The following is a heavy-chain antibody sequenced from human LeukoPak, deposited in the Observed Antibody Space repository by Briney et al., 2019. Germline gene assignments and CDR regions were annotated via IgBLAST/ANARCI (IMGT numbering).Heavy chain of an antibody. CDR3: ARGYGSGSYYKY. V-gene: IGHV4-34*01. CDR2: INQSGST. CDR1: GGLFSGYY. D-gene: IGHD3-10*01. Sequence: SETLSLTCAVYGGLFSGYYWSWIRQPPGKGLEWIGEINQSGSTDYNPSLKSRVTISVDTSKNQFSLRLSSVPAADTAVYYCARGYGSGSYYKYWGQGTLVTVSS. J-gene: IGHJ4*02.